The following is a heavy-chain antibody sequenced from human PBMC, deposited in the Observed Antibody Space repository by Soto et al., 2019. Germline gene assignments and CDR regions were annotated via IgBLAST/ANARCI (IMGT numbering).Heavy chain of an antibody. CDR3: ARDGHDFWSGFHYYMDV. V-gene: IGHV3-53*04. Sequence: GSLRLSYAASGFKVSSNYMSWVRQATGKGLEWVSVIYSGGSTYYADSVKGRFTISRHNSKNTLYLQMNSLRAEDTVVYYCARDGHDFWSGFHYYMDVWGKGTTVTVSS. CDR2: IYSGGST. D-gene: IGHD3-3*01. J-gene: IGHJ6*03. CDR1: GFKVSSNY.